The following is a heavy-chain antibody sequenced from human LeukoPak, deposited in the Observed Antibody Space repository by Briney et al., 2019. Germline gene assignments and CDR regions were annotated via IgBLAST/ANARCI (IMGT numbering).Heavy chain of an antibody. CDR3: ARRVAARPGYFQH. D-gene: IGHD6-6*01. CDR2: MNPNSGNT. V-gene: IGHV1-8*01. CDR1: GYTFTSYD. Sequence: ASVTVSCKASGYTFTSYDINWVRQATGQGLEWMGWMNPNSGNTGYAQKFQGRVTMTRNTSISTAYMELSRLRSEDTAVYYWARRVAARPGYFQHWGQGTLVTVSS. J-gene: IGHJ1*01.